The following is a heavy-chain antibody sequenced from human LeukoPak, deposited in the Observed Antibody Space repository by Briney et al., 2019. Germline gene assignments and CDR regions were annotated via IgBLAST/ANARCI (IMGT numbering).Heavy chain of an antibody. CDR2: ISYDGSNK. Sequence: GRSLRLSCAASGFTFSSYGMHWVRQAPGKGLEWVAVISYDGSNKYYADSVEGRFTISRDNSKNTLYLQMNSLRAEDTAVNYCAKSPGAYSSGWYTPVDYWGQGTLVTVSS. J-gene: IGHJ4*02. CDR1: GFTFSSYG. D-gene: IGHD6-19*01. V-gene: IGHV3-30*18. CDR3: AKSPGAYSSGWYTPVDY.